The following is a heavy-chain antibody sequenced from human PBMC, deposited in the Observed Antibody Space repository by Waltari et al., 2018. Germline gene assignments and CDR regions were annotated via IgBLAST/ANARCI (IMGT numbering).Heavy chain of an antibody. CDR2: IKQDGSEK. D-gene: IGHD6-13*01. J-gene: IGHJ4*02. CDR3: TRGGRDSSWYWRD. CDR1: RLSFSPYW. Sequence: EVQLVESGGALAQPGGPLRFPCAASRLSFSPYWMTWVRQASGKGPEWVANIKQDGSEKYYMDSVKGRFTISRDNAKNSLYLQMNNLGVEDTAVYYCTRGGRDSSWYWRDWGQGTLVTVSS. V-gene: IGHV3-7*01.